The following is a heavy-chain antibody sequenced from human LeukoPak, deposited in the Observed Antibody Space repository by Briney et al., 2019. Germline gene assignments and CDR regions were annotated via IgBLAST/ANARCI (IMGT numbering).Heavy chain of an antibody. V-gene: IGHV4-59*01. Sequence: PSETLSLTCTVSGGSISSYYLSWIRQPPGKGLEWIGYIYYSGSTNYNPSLKSRVTISVDTSKNQFSLKLSSVTAADTAVYYCAREAGSLPWRVYYMDVWAKGTTVTVSS. CDR1: GGSISSYY. D-gene: IGHD1-26*01. J-gene: IGHJ6*03. CDR3: AREAGSLPWRVYYMDV. CDR2: IYYSGST.